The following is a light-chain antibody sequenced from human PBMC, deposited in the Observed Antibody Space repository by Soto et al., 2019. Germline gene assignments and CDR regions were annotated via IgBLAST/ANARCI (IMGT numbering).Light chain of an antibody. V-gene: IGKV1-39*01. CDR1: QNINTY. Sequence: DIQMSQSPSSLSASVGDRVTITCRASQNINTYLTWYQQKPGKAPRLLIYGASNLQSEVPSRFIGSESGKHFTLTISSLQFEDLATYYCQQSYSAFSFGPGTRV. CDR2: GAS. CDR3: QQSYSAFS. J-gene: IGKJ3*01.